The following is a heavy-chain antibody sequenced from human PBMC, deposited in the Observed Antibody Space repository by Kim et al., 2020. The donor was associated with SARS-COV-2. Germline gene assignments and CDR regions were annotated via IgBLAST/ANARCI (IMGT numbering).Heavy chain of an antibody. CDR2: VTDSGDNT. Sequence: GGSLRLSCAASGFTFTSYSMAWVRQAPGKGLEWVSAVTDSGDNTYYAASVRGRFTISRDNSKNALYLQMNSLRTEDTAVYYCVKDTSYNLDYWGQGTL. J-gene: IGHJ4*02. CDR1: GFTFTSYS. CDR3: VKDTSYNLDY. V-gene: IGHV3-23*01. D-gene: IGHD2-2*01.